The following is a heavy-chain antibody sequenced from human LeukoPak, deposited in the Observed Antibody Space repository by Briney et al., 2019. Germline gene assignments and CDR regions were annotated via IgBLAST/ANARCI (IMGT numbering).Heavy chain of an antibody. Sequence: ASETLSLTCAVYGGSFSGYYWSWIRQPPGKGLEWIGEINHSGSTNYNPSLKSRVTISVDTSKNQFSLKLSSVTAADTAVYYCARGRYGSGSYYYYYYGMDVWGQGTTVTVSS. V-gene: IGHV4-34*01. CDR2: INHSGST. CDR3: ARGRYGSGSYYYYYYGMDV. CDR1: GGSFSGYY. D-gene: IGHD3-10*01. J-gene: IGHJ6*02.